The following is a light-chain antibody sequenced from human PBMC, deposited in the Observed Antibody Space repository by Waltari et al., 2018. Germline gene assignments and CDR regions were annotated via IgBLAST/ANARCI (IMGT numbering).Light chain of an antibody. CDR2: DAS. V-gene: IGKV3D-11*02. CDR1: QSVSSY. J-gene: IGKJ4*01. Sequence: EIVLTQSPATLSLSPGERATLSCRASQSVSSYLAWYQQKPGQAPRLLIYDASNRATGIPARFSGSGPGTDFTLTISSLEPEDFAVYYCQGTFGGGTKVEIK. CDR3: QGT.